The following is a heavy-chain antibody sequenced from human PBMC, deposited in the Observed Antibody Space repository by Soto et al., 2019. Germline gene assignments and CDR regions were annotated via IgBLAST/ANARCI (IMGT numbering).Heavy chain of an antibody. CDR3: ARDQYCISTSCYVNYYYGMDV. CDR2: ISSSGSTI. CDR1: GFTFSDYY. J-gene: IGHJ6*02. Sequence: PGGSLRLSCAASGFTFSDYYMSWIRQAPGKGLEWVSYISSSGSTIYYADSVKGRFTISRDNAKNSLYLQMNSLRAEDTAVYYCARDQYCISTSCYVNYYYGMDVWGQGTTVTVSS. V-gene: IGHV3-11*01. D-gene: IGHD2-2*01.